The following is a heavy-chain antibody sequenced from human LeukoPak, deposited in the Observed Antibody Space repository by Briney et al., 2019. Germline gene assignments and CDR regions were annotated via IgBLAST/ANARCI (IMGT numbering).Heavy chain of an antibody. D-gene: IGHD2-15*01. J-gene: IGHJ5*02. CDR2: ISYDGSNK. Sequence: GGSLRLSCAASGFTFSSYAMHWVRQAPGKGLEWVAVISYDGSNKYYADSVKGRFTISRDNSKNTLYLQMNSLRAEDTAVYHCARDRYCSGGSCYGWFDPWGQGTLVTVSS. CDR3: ARDRYCSGGSCYGWFDP. V-gene: IGHV3-30-3*01. CDR1: GFTFSSYA.